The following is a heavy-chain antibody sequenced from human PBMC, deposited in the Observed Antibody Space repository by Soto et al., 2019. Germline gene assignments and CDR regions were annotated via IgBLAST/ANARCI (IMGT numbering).Heavy chain of an antibody. CDR2: ISAYNDNT. V-gene: IGHV1-18*01. CDR3: ARDRGSYALDY. J-gene: IGHJ4*02. D-gene: IGHD1-26*01. CDR1: GYTFTSYG. Sequence: ASVKVSCKASGYTFTSYGISWVRQAPGQGLEWLGWISAYNDNTNYAQKLQGRVTLTTDTSTSTAYMELRNLRSDDTAVYYCARDRGSYALDYWGQGTLVTVSS.